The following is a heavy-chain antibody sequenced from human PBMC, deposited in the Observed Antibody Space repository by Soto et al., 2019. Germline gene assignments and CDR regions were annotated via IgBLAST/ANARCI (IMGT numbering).Heavy chain of an antibody. CDR1: GFTFSSYA. CDR3: AKDRREYDFWSGYGRMRSTHEENYYYMDV. CDR2: ISGSGGST. D-gene: IGHD3-3*01. V-gene: IGHV3-23*01. J-gene: IGHJ6*03. Sequence: EVQLLESGGGLVQPGGSLRLSCAASGFTFSSYAMSWVRQAPGKGLEWVSAISGSGGSTYYADSVKGRFTISRDNSKNTLYLQMNSLRAEDTAVYYCAKDRREYDFWSGYGRMRSTHEENYYYMDVWGKGTTVTVSS.